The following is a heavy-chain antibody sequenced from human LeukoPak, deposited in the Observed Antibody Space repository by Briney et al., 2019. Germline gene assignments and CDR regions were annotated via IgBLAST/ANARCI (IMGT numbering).Heavy chain of an antibody. J-gene: IGHJ4*02. CDR3: ARGRVADTNYGY. CDR2: IDHSGST. D-gene: IGHD4-17*01. CDR1: GGSFSGYS. Sequence: SETLSLTCAVYGGSFSGYSWNWIRQPPGKGLEWIGEIDHSGSTNYNTPLKIRVTISVDTSKKQFSLKLNSVTAADTAVYYCARGRVADTNYGYWGQGTLVTVSS. V-gene: IGHV4-34*01.